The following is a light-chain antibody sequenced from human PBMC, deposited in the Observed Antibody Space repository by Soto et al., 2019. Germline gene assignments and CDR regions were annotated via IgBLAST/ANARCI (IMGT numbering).Light chain of an antibody. J-gene: IGLJ3*02. Sequence: QSALTQPASVSGSPGQSITISCTGTSSDVGGYNYVSWYEQRPGKAPKLMIYEVSNRPSGVSNRFSGSKSGNTASLTISGLQAEDEDDYYCSSYTSSSTRVFGGGTKLTVL. CDR3: SSYTSSSTRV. CDR2: EVS. CDR1: SSDVGGYNY. V-gene: IGLV2-14*01.